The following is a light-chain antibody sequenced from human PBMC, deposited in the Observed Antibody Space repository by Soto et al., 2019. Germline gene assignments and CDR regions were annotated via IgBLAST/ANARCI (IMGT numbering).Light chain of an antibody. CDR1: SSDVGDYNY. J-gene: IGLJ2*01. Sequence: QSVLTQPASVSGSLGQSITISCTGTSSDVGDYNYVSWYQQHPGKATKLMIYDVSNRPSGVSNRFSGSKSGNTASLTISGLQAEDEADYFCSSYTSSSTLVVFGGGTKLTVL. CDR3: SSYTSSSTLVV. CDR2: DVS. V-gene: IGLV2-14*01.